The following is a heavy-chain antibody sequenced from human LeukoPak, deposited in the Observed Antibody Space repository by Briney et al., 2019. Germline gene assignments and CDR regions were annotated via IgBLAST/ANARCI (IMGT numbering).Heavy chain of an antibody. V-gene: IGHV4-4*02. Sequence: SGTLSLTCAVSGVSISTSEWWIWVRQPPGKGLEWIGEVNLQGSTNYNPSLMGRVAISVDTSENHISLQLTSVTAADTAVYYCAREGGPYRPLDYSDQGTLVTVSS. J-gene: IGHJ4*02. CDR3: AREGGPYRPLDY. CDR2: VNLQGST. CDR1: GVSISTSEW.